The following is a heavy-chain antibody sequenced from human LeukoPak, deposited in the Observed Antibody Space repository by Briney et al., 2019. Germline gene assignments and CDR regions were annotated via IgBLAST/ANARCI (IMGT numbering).Heavy chain of an antibody. V-gene: IGHV4-59*08. Sequence: SEALSLTCTVSGGSISSYYWSWTRQPPGKGLEWIGYIYYSGSTNYNPSLKSRVTISVDTSKNQFSLKLSSVTAADTAVYYCARGGAAAGWMVFDPWGQGTLVTVSS. CDR3: ARGGAAAGWMVFDP. J-gene: IGHJ5*02. CDR2: IYYSGST. CDR1: GGSISSYY. D-gene: IGHD6-13*01.